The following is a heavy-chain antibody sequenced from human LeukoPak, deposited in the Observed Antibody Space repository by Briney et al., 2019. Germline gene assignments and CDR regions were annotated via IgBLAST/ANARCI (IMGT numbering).Heavy chain of an antibody. V-gene: IGHV3-23*01. J-gene: IGHJ4*02. Sequence: GGSLRLSCAASGFTFSSYPMTWVRQAPGKGPEWVSFISDSGGITYYADSVKGRFTISRDNSKNTLYLQMNSLRAEDTAVYYCAKNTQYSGYYDCWGQGTLVTVSS. D-gene: IGHD6-6*01. CDR3: AKNTQYSGYYDC. CDR2: ISDSGGIT. CDR1: GFTFSSYP.